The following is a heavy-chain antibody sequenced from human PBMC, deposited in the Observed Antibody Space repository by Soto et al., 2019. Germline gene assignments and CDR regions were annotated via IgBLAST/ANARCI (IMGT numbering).Heavy chain of an antibody. D-gene: IGHD2-2*03. CDR1: GGSIKNYY. CDR3: ARILSGYFSGDAFDI. Sequence: QVQLQESGPGLVKPSETLSLTCTVSGGSIKNYYYSWIRQPAGQGLEWIGRIYTSGAAIYNPSLKSRVTMSVDTSKNQFSLNLSSVTAEDTAVYYCARILSGYFSGDAFDIWGQGTLVSVSS. V-gene: IGHV4-4*07. J-gene: IGHJ3*02. CDR2: IYTSGAA.